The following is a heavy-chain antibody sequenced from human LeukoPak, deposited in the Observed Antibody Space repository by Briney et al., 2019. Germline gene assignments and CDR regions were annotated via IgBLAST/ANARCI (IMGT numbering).Heavy chain of an antibody. CDR1: GFTFSNYD. J-gene: IGHJ4*02. CDR2: ISVSGGRT. D-gene: IGHD3-22*01. Sequence: GGTLRLSCAASGFTFSNYDMSWVRQAPGKGLEWVSAISVSGGRTYYADSVKGRFTISRDDSKKTLYLQMNSLRAEDTAVYYCAKVDSSGLYLNYWGQGTLVTVSS. V-gene: IGHV3-23*01. CDR3: AKVDSSGLYLNY.